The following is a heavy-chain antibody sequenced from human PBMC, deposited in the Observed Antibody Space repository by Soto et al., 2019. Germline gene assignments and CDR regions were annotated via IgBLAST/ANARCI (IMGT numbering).Heavy chain of an antibody. V-gene: IGHV3-21*01. CDR1: GFTFSSYS. J-gene: IGHJ4*02. D-gene: IGHD4-17*01. CDR2: ISSSSSYI. Sequence: GSLRLSCAASGFTFSSYSMNWVRQAPGKGLEWVSSISSSSSYIYYADSVKGRFTISRDNAKNSLYLQMNSLRAEDTAVYYCARDLYGDKSFDNWGQGTLVTVSS. CDR3: ARDLYGDKSFDN.